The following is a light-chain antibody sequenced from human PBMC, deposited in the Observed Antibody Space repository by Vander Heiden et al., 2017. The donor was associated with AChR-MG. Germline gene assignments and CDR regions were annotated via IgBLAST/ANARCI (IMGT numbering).Light chain of an antibody. J-gene: IGKJ4*01. CDR3: QQRSNWRST. V-gene: IGKV3-11*01. CDR2: DAS. CDR1: QSVSTY. Sequence: EIVLTQSPVPLSLSPGEGATLSCRASQSVSTYLGWYQQKPGQAPRLLIYDASNRATGIPARFSGSGSGTDFTLTISSLEPEDFAVYYCQQRSNWRSTFGGGTKVEIK.